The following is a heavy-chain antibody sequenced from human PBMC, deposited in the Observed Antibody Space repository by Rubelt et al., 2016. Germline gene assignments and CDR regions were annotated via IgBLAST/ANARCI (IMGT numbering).Heavy chain of an antibody. Sequence: RGLEWVSAITGTAGSTYYADSVKGRFTLSRDNSKNTLYLQMDSLRAEDTAVYYCARGYSSSSGVFDYWGQGTLVTVSS. CDR2: ITGTAGST. D-gene: IGHD6-6*01. V-gene: IGHV3-23*01. J-gene: IGHJ4*02. CDR3: ARGYSSSSGVFDY.